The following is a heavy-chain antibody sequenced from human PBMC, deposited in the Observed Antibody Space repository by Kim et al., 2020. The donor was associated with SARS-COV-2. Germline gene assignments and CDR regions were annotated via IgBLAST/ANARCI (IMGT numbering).Heavy chain of an antibody. D-gene: IGHD3-16*01. CDR1: GFTFGDYA. Sequence: GGSLRLSCTASGFTFGDYAMSWFRQAPGKGLEWVGFIRSKAYGGTTEYAASVKGRFTISRDDSKSIAYLQMNSLKTEDTAVYYCTRDPYDYVWGGVTLLLDYGMDVWGQGTTVTVSS. CDR3: TRDPYDYVWGGVTLLLDYGMDV. J-gene: IGHJ6*02. V-gene: IGHV3-49*03. CDR2: IRSKAYGGTT.